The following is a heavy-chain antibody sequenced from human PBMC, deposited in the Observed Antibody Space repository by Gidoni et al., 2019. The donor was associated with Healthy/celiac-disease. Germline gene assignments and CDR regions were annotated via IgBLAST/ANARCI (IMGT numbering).Heavy chain of an antibody. Sequence: EVQLLESGGGLVQPGGSLRLSCAASGFTFSSYAMSWVRHAPGKGLEWVSAISGSGGSTYYADSVQRRFTISRDNSKTTLYLQMNSLRAEDTAVYYCAKGLSVGADRFDYWGQGTLVTVSS. CDR2: ISGSGGST. CDR3: AKGLSVGADRFDY. V-gene: IGHV3-23*01. CDR1: GFTFSSYA. J-gene: IGHJ4*02. D-gene: IGHD1-26*01.